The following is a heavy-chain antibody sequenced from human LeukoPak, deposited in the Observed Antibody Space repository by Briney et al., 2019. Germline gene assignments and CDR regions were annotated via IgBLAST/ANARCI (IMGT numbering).Heavy chain of an antibody. V-gene: IGHV2-5*02. Sequence: SGPTLVNPTQTLTLTCTFSGFSLNTRGVGVGWIRQPPGRALEWLGLIYWDDDTRYSPSLKSRLTITKDTSKNQVVLTMTNMDPVDTATYFWAHRKYSYDSSVFDNSGQGTLVTVSS. CDR1: GFSLNTRGVG. CDR2: IYWDDDT. D-gene: IGHD3-22*01. J-gene: IGHJ4*02. CDR3: AHRKYSYDSSVFDN.